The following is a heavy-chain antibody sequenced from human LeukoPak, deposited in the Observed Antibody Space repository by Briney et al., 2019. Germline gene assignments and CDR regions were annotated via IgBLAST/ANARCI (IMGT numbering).Heavy chain of an antibody. V-gene: IGHV4-38-2*02. CDR2: TTQSGTT. Sequence: PSETLSLTCNVSGYTINSGYYWSWIRQSPGNGLEWIGETTQSGTTDYNPSLKDRVTISVNTSKNQFSLKLTSVTAADTAVYYCARSPAYMWLRAGSVCYFDFWGQGVLVTVSS. CDR1: GYTINSGYY. D-gene: IGHD3-10*01. CDR3: ARSPAYMWLRAGSVCYFDF. J-gene: IGHJ4*02.